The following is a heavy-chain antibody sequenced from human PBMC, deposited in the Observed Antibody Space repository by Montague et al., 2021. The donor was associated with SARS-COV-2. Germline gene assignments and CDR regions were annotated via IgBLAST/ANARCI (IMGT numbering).Heavy chain of an antibody. J-gene: IGHJ4*02. CDR1: GGSTSNYY. CDR2: IFYTGSK. CDR3: ARAQNICFIANCVNYFDL. D-gene: IGHD2-15*01. Sequence: SETRSLTCSVSGGSTSNYYWTWIRQSPGKGLQWIGYIFYTGSKKFNPSLETRVSMSLDASKNHFSLRLSAVAAADTARYYCARAQNICFIANCVNYFDLWGLGALVTVSS. V-gene: IGHV4-59*01.